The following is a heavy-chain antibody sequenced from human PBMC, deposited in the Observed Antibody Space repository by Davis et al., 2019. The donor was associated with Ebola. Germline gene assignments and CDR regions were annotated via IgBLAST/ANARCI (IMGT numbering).Heavy chain of an antibody. J-gene: IGHJ4*02. D-gene: IGHD3-9*01. CDR1: GGSISSSSYY. CDR2: IYYSGST. Sequence: MPSETLSLTCTVSGGSISSSSYYWGWIRQPPGKGLEWIGSIYYSGSTYYNPSLKSRVTISVDTSKNQFSLKLSSVTAADTAVYFCARASLTPHKRYFDAWGQGSQVTVSS. CDR3: ARASLTPHKRYFDA. V-gene: IGHV4-39*01.